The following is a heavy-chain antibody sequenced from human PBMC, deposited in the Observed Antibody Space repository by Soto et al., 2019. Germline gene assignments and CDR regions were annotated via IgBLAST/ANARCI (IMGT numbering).Heavy chain of an antibody. CDR2: IWYDGSNK. CDR3: ARAAGVLYTNFGVVIEPLYGMDV. D-gene: IGHD3-3*01. J-gene: IGHJ6*02. Sequence: PGGSLRLSCAASGFTFSSYGMHWVRQAPGKGLEWVAVIWYDGSNKYYADSVKGRFTISRDNSKNTLYLQMNSLRAEDTAVYYCARAAGVLYTNFGVVIEPLYGMDVWGQGTTVTVSS. V-gene: IGHV3-33*01. CDR1: GFTFSSYG.